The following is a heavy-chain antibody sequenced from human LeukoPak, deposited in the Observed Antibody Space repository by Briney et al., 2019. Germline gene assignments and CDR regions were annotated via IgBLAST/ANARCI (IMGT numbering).Heavy chain of an antibody. CDR3: AKEKRGRYSGPVPPDDY. J-gene: IGHJ4*02. CDR2: IYWDGRT. V-gene: IGHV3-NL1*01. CDR1: GVNLRDHA. Sequence: GGFLRLSCVGSGVNLRDHAMHWVRQVPGKGLEWVSGIYWDGRTDCADSVRGRFTTSRDNSKNTLYLQMNSLRAEDTAVYYCAKEKRGRYSGPVPPDDYWGQGTLVTVSS. D-gene: IGHD5-12*01.